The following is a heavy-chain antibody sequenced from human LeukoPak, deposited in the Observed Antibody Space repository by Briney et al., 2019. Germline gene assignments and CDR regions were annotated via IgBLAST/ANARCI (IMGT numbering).Heavy chain of an antibody. Sequence: SETLSLTFTVSGASISTYYWSWIRPPPGKGLEWIGFIHYSGSTNYNPSLKSRVTISVDTSKNHISLNLSSVTAADTAVYYCATTPVTNYYYYGLDVWGQGTTVTVSS. CDR3: ATTPVTNYYYYGLDV. CDR2: IHYSGST. CDR1: GASISTYY. D-gene: IGHD4-17*01. V-gene: IGHV4-59*01. J-gene: IGHJ6*02.